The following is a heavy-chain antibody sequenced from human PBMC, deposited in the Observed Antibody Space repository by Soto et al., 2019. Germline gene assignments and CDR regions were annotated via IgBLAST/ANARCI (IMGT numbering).Heavy chain of an antibody. D-gene: IGHD2-21*02. J-gene: IGHJ3*02. CDR3: TRPNQGDYAFDI. CDR1: GGSISGYY. CDR2: IYNSGST. Sequence: SETLSLTCTVSGGSISGYYWSWIRQTPGKGLQWIGYIYNSGSTVYNPSLKSRLTISVDTSKNQVLLKLNSVTAVDTAMYYCTRPNQGDYAFDIWGQGTMVTRLL. V-gene: IGHV4-59*08.